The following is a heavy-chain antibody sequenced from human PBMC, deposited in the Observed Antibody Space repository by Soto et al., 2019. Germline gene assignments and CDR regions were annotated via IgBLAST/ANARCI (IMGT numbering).Heavy chain of an antibody. CDR2: IYYSGST. J-gene: IGHJ5*02. V-gene: IGHV4-39*01. CDR1: GGSISSRRYY. Sequence: PXESLSLPCTVSGGSISSRRYYWGWIRQPPGKGLEWIVSIYYSGSTYYNPSLKSRVTISVDTSKNQFSLKLSSVTAADTAVYYCARQERGGNWFDTWGQGTLVTVSS. D-gene: IGHD3-10*01. CDR3: ARQERGGNWFDT.